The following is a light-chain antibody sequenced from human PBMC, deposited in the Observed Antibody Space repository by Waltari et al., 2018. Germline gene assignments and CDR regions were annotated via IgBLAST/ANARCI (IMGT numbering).Light chain of an antibody. V-gene: IGLV2-14*03. CDR1: SSDFGANKY. J-gene: IGLJ3*02. CDR2: DVT. Sequence: QSALTQPASVSGSPGQSITISCTATSSDFGANKYVSWYQQHPGNAPKVVIYDVTEKPSRVSNRFSGSKSGSTASRTISGLQSEDEADYYCSTRTNGITWVFGGGTKVTVL. CDR3: STRTNGITWV.